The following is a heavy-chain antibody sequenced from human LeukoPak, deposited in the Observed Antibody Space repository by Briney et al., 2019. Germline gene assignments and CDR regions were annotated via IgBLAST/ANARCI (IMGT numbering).Heavy chain of an antibody. V-gene: IGHV3-48*03. CDR3: ARPQYYYQSGVYYGGAFEI. J-gene: IGHJ3*02. CDR2: IGGTGSPI. D-gene: IGHD3-22*01. CDR1: GFSFINYE. Sequence: GGSLRLSCAASGFSFINYELNWVRQAPGKGLEWVAYIGGTGSPIYYADSVKGRFTISRDNAKSSLFLQLNSLRGEDTAVYYCARPQYYYQSGVYYGGAFEIWGQGTMVTVSS.